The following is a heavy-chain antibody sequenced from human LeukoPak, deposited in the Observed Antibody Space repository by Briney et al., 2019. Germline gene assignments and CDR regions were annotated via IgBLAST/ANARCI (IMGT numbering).Heavy chain of an antibody. V-gene: IGHV1-46*01. CDR2: INPSGGST. Sequence: ASVKVSCKASGYTFTSCYIRWVRQAPGLGLEWMGIINPSGGSTTYSQKFQGRVTMTRDMSTSTVYMELSSLRSEDTAVYYCARDDRGYSGYDTLDYWGQGTLVTVSS. CDR3: ARDDRGYSGYDTLDY. CDR1: GYTFTSCY. J-gene: IGHJ4*02. D-gene: IGHD5-12*01.